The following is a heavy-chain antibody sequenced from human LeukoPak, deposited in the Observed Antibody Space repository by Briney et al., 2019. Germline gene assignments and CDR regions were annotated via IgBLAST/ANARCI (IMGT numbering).Heavy chain of an antibody. CDR3: AREFEPDYFDY. Sequence: PGGSLRLSCTVSGFTFSSYTMHWVRQAPGKGLEWVSSISSSGLYIYFADSLKGRFTISRDNAKNSLYLQVNSLRAEDTAVYYCAREFEPDYFDYWGRGTLVTVSS. V-gene: IGHV3-21*01. J-gene: IGHJ4*02. CDR2: ISSSGLYI. D-gene: IGHD1-14*01. CDR1: GFTFSSYT.